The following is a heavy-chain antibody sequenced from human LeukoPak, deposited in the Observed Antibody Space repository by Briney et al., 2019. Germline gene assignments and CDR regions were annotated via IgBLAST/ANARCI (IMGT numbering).Heavy chain of an antibody. J-gene: IGHJ4*02. CDR3: AKDHWGYDY. V-gene: IGHV3-23*01. CDR2: IDGAGYST. Sequence: GGSLRLSCAASGLTFSSYAMIWVRQAPGKGLEWVSGIDGAGYSTDYADSVKGRFTISRDNSKNTLYLQMNSLRAEDTAVYYCAKDHWGYDYWGQGTLVTVSS. D-gene: IGHD7-27*01. CDR1: GLTFSSYA.